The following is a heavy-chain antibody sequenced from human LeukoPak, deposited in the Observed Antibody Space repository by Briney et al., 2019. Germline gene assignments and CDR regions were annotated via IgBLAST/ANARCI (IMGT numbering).Heavy chain of an antibody. CDR1: GGSISTSSYS. CDR2: IYYTGST. J-gene: IGHJ4*02. D-gene: IGHD3-3*01. Sequence: SETLSLTCTVSGGSISTSSYSWGWIRQPPGKGLEWIGTIYYTGSTNYNPSLKSRVTISVDTSKNQFSLKLSSVTAADTAVYYCARTTYYDFWSGYWLDYWGQGTLVTVSS. V-gene: IGHV4-39*07. CDR3: ARTTYYDFWSGYWLDY.